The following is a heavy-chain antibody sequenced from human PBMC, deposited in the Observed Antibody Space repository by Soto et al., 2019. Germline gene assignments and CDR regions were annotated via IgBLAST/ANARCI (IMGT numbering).Heavy chain of an antibody. V-gene: IGHV4-59*01. J-gene: IGHJ5*02. CDR3: ARVPSP. CDR1: GAPISRYY. Sequence: PSETLSLTCTVSGAPISRYYWSWIRQSPGKGLEWIGYLYNTGGTIYNPSLKSRVTISVDTSKNQFSLKMNSVTAADTAVYYCARVPSPWGQGTLVTVS. CDR2: LYNTGGT.